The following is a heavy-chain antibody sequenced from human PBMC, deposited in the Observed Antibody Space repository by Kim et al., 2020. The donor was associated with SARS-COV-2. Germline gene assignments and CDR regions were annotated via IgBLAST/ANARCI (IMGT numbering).Heavy chain of an antibody. CDR2: IYPDDSET. CDR1: EYPFTLYW. J-gene: IGHJ6*02. CDR3: ARRGYGIKGGYYYGVYL. Sequence: GESLKISCKGSEYPFTLYWIGWVRQKAGKDREWMGIIYPDDSETRYHPSFEGQVTISVDKSINTAYLQWSSLKASDTAMYYCARRGYGIKGGYYYGVYLWGQGTTVSVSS. V-gene: IGHV5-51*01. D-gene: IGHD6-13*01.